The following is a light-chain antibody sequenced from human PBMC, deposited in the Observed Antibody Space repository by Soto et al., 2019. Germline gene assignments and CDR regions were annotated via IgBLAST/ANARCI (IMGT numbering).Light chain of an antibody. J-gene: IGLJ1*01. Sequence: QSVLTQPPSVSAAPGQKVTISCSGSSSNIGNNYVSWYQHLPGAAPKLIIYDNDKRSSGIPDRFSGSKSGTSATLDITGRQTGDEADYYCGTWDSTLRGVFGTGTKLTVL. CDR2: DND. V-gene: IGLV1-51*01. CDR1: SSNIGNNY. CDR3: GTWDSTLRGV.